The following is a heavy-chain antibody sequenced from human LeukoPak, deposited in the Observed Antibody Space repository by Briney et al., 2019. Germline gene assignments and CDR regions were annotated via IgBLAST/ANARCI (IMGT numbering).Heavy chain of an antibody. CDR2: INLSSGST. CDR1: GYTFTSYY. D-gene: IGHD6-19*01. CDR3: ARDLIAVTGFIDY. Sequence: ASVKVSCKASGYTFTSYYMHWVRQAPGQALEWMGVINLSSGSTTYSQKFQVRDTMTRGTSTSTVYMELSSLISEDTAVYYCARDLIAVTGFIDYWGQGTLVTVSS. V-gene: IGHV1-46*01. J-gene: IGHJ4*02.